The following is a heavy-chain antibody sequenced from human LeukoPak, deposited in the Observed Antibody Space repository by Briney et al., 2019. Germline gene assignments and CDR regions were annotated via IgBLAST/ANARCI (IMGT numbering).Heavy chain of an antibody. V-gene: IGHV1-2*02. CDR3: GGANMVRGVGSVFNRTWFDT. CDR1: GYTFTGYY. J-gene: IGHJ5*02. CDR2: INPNSGGT. Sequence: ASVKVSCKTSGYTFTGYYMHWVRQAPGQGLEWMGWINPNSGGTNYAQKFQGRVTMTRDTSISTASMELSRLRSEDTAVDYCGGANMVRGVGSVFNRTWFDTWGQGTLVTVSS. D-gene: IGHD3-10*01.